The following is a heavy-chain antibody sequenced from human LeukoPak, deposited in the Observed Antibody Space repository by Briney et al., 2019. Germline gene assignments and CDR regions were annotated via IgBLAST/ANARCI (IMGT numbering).Heavy chain of an antibody. J-gene: IGHJ4*02. CDR3: ATPGRRWDYFDF. Sequence: GGSLRLSCTVSGFTLSNAWMTWVRQAPGKGLEWIGRIKTKGDGGTTDYAAPVKGRFTIPRDDSKNTVYLQMNSLKIEDTAVYSCATPGRRWDYFDFWGRGTLVTVSP. D-gene: IGHD5-24*01. CDR2: IKTKGDGGTT. V-gene: IGHV3-15*01. CDR1: GFTLSNAW.